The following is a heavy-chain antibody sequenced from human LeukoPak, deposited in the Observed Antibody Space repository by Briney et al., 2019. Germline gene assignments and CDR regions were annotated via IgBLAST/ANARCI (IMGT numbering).Heavy chain of an antibody. CDR1: GGSFSGYY. CDR3: ARIPFRVVAVAGTRDY. V-gene: IGHV4-34*01. CDR2: INHSGST. D-gene: IGHD6-19*01. Sequence: PSENLSLTCAVYGGSFSGYYWSWIRQPPGKGLEWIGEINHSGSTNYNPSLKSRVTISVDTSKNQFSLKLSSVTAADTAVYYCARIPFRVVAVAGTRDYWGQGTLVTVSS. J-gene: IGHJ4*02.